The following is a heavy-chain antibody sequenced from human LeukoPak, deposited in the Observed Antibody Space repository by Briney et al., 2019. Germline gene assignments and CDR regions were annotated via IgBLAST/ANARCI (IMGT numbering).Heavy chain of an antibody. J-gene: IGHJ3*02. CDR2: INPNSGGT. CDR1: GYTFTSYY. D-gene: IGHD4-17*01. Sequence: GASVKVSCKASGYTFTSYYMHWVRQAPGQGLEWMGWINPNSGGTNYAQKFQGRVTMTRDTSISAAYMELSRLRSDDTAVYYCARGGTVTTWDAFDIWGQGTMVTVSS. V-gene: IGHV1-2*02. CDR3: ARGGTVTTWDAFDI.